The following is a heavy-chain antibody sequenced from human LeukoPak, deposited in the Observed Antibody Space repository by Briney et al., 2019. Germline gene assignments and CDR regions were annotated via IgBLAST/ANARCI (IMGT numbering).Heavy chain of an antibody. CDR3: ARGDALRFLEWLLRPYYYGMDV. D-gene: IGHD3-3*01. Sequence: ASVKVSCKASGYTFTGYYMHWVRQAPGQGLEWMGWINPNSGGTNYAQKFQGRVTMTRDTSISTAYMELSRLRSDDTAVYYCARGDALRFLEWLLRPYYYGMDVWGQGTTVTVSS. CDR2: INPNSGGT. CDR1: GYTFTGYY. J-gene: IGHJ6*02. V-gene: IGHV1-2*02.